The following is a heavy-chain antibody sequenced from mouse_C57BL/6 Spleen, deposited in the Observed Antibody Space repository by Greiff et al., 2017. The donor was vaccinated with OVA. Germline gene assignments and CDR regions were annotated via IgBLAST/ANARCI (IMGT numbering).Heavy chain of an antibody. CDR1: GYTFTSYG. CDR2: IYPRSGHT. Sequence: VQLQQSGAELARPGASVKLSCKASGYTFTSYGISWVKQRTGQGLEWIGEIYPRSGHTYYHETFKGQATLTADKSSSTAYMELRSLTSEDSAVYFCARGSSNYGWGQGTTLTVSS. J-gene: IGHJ2*01. D-gene: IGHD2-5*01. V-gene: IGHV1-81*01. CDR3: ARGSSNYG.